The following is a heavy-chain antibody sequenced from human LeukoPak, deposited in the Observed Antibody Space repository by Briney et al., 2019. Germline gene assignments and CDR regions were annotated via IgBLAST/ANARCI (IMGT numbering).Heavy chain of an antibody. CDR2: INGDGSST. D-gene: IGHD6-13*01. CDR3: ARDGTSSTWVAYNWFDI. CDR1: GFTFSSNW. J-gene: IGHJ5*02. V-gene: IGHV3-74*01. Sequence: GGSLRLSCAASGFTFSSNWMHWVRQAPGKGLVWVSRINGDGSSTSYADSVKGRFTISRDNAKNTLYLQMNSLRAEDTAVYYCARDGTSSTWVAYNWFDIWGQGTLVTVSS.